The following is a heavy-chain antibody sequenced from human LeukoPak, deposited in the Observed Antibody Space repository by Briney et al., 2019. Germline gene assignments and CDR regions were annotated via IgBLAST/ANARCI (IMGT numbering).Heavy chain of an antibody. CDR2: ISGSASST. V-gene: IGHV3-23*01. J-gene: IGHJ4*02. CDR1: GFTFSSYA. D-gene: IGHD4-17*01. Sequence: GGSLRLSCAASGFTFSSYAMSWVRQAPGKGLEWVSGISGSASSTYYADSVKGRFTISRDNSKNTLYLQMNSLRAEDTAVYYCATKYGDYRYWGQGTLVTVSS. CDR3: ATKYGDYRY.